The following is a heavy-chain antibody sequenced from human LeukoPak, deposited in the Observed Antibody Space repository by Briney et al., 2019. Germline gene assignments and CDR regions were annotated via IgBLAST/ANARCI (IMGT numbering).Heavy chain of an antibody. CDR1: GYTFTSYG. V-gene: IGHV1-18*01. J-gene: IGHJ5*02. D-gene: IGHD6-6*01. Sequence: ASVKVSCKASGYTFTSYGISWVRQAHGQGLEWMGWISAYNGNTNYAQKLQGRVTMTTDTSTSTAYMELRSLRSDDTAVYYCARLTGIAARPGWFDPWGQGTLVTVSS. CDR3: ARLTGIAARPGWFDP. CDR2: ISAYNGNT.